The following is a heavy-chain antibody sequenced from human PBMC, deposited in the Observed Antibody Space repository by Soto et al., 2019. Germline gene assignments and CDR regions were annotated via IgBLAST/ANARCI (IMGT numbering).Heavy chain of an antibody. CDR3: ARAQYTLNYAGY. CDR2: IDGNGKNS. Sequence: EVQLVESGGALVQPGGSLRLSCEASGFTFRNYYMHWVRQAPGKGLMWVARIDGNGKNSVYADSVKGRFTVSRDNAKNTLFLQMDSLAAEDTAVYYCARAQYTLNYAGYWGQGTQVTVS. V-gene: IGHV3-74*01. J-gene: IGHJ1*01. D-gene: IGHD2-2*01. CDR1: GFTFRNYY.